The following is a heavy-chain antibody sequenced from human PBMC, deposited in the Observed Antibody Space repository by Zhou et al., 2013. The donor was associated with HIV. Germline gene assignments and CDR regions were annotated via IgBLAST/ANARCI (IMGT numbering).Heavy chain of an antibody. Sequence: QVQLVQSGAEVKKPGSSVKVSCKASGGTFSSYAISWVRQAPGQGLEWMGRIIPILGIANYAQKFQGRVTITADKSTSTAYMELSSLRSEDTAVYYCASQYGSGSYHWFDPWGQGTLVTVSS. CDR2: IIPILGIA. CDR1: GGTFSSYA. D-gene: IGHD3-10*01. V-gene: IGHV1-69*04. CDR3: ASQYGSGSYHWFDP. J-gene: IGHJ5*02.